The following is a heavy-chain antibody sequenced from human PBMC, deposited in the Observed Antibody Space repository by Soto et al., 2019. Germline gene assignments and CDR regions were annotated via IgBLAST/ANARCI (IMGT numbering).Heavy chain of an antibody. Sequence: GGSLRLSCAASGFTFSSYSMNWVRQAPGKGLEWVSFISSSSSYIYYADSVKGRFTISRDNAKNSLYLQMNSLRAEDTAVYYCARDTPNPFEGIVLMVYAAKGGFDYWGQGTLVTVSS. CDR1: GFTFSSYS. CDR2: ISSSSSYI. V-gene: IGHV3-21*01. CDR3: ARDTPNPFEGIVLMVYAAKGGFDY. D-gene: IGHD2-8*01. J-gene: IGHJ4*02.